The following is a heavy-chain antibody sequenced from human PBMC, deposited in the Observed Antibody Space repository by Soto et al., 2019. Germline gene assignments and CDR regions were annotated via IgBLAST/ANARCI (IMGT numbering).Heavy chain of an antibody. CDR3: ARELRGILTQGYFDP. CDR2: INPILEIT. J-gene: IGHJ5*02. CDR1: GGTFSTYT. Sequence: QVQLVQSGAEVKKPGSSVKVSCKAFGGTFSTYTISWVRQTPGQGLEWMGRINPILEITNYAQRFQGRVTITADKTTSTAYMELRSLRSEDTAVYYCARELRGILTQGYFDPWGQGTQVTVSS. V-gene: IGHV1-69*08. D-gene: IGHD3-10*01.